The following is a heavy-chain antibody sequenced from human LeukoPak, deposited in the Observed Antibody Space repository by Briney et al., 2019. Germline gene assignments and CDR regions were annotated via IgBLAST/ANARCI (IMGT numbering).Heavy chain of an antibody. Sequence: GGSLRLSCVASGFTFSDAWMSWVRQAPGKGLEWVGRIKSKIEGGTIDYGAPVKGRFTISRDDSRNTLYLQMNSLKTEDTAVYYCTTRRQDGCWGQGTLVTVS. CDR3: TTRRQDGC. D-gene: IGHD6-25*01. CDR1: GFTFSDAW. CDR2: IKSKIEGGTI. V-gene: IGHV3-15*01. J-gene: IGHJ4*02.